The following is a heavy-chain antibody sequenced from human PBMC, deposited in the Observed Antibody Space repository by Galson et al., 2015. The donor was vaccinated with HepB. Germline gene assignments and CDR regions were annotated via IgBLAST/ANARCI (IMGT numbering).Heavy chain of an antibody. CDR3: TRFDVDTAMVLDEAFDI. J-gene: IGHJ3*02. D-gene: IGHD5-18*01. CDR2: IRSKAYGGTT. CDR1: GFTFGDYA. V-gene: IGHV3-49*03. Sequence: SLRLSCAASGFTFGDYAMSWFRQAPGKGLEWVGFIRSKAYGGTTEYAASVKGRFTISRDDSKSIAYLQMNSLKTEDTAVYYCTRFDVDTAMVLDEAFDIWGQGTMVTVSS.